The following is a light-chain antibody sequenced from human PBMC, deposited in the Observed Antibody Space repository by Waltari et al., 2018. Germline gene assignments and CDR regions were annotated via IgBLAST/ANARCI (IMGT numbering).Light chain of an antibody. CDR1: QAIGNE. V-gene: IGKV1-6*02. CDR3: LQDKNYPRT. Sequence: AIQMTQSPSSLSAFVGDRVTITCRATQAIGNELAWYQQRPGEAPKVLIYAASRLQNGLPSRFSGSGSGTYCTLPISSLQPEDFATYYCLQDKNYPRTFGQGTKVKV. CDR2: AAS. J-gene: IGKJ1*01.